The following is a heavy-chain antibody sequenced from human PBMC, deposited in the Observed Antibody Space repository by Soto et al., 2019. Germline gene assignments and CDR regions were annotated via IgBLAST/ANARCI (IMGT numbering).Heavy chain of an antibody. CDR2: IIPILGIA. Sequence: QVQLVQSGAEVKKPGSSVKVSCKASGGTFSSYTISWVRQAPGQGPEWMGRIIPILGIANYAQKFQGRVTITADKSTSTAYMELSSLRSEDTAVYYCATGGSSVYDYWGQGTLVTVSS. CDR3: ATGGSSVYDY. D-gene: IGHD1-20*01. CDR1: GGTFSSYT. J-gene: IGHJ4*02. V-gene: IGHV1-69*02.